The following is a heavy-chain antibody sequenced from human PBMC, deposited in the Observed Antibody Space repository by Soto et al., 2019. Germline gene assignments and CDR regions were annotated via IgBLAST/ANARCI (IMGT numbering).Heavy chain of an antibody. CDR3: ARGCYDSGSYYNAAFDI. V-gene: IGHV3-66*01. CDR1: GFTVSSNY. CDR2: IYSGGTT. J-gene: IGHJ3*02. D-gene: IGHD3-10*01. Sequence: LRLSCAASGFTVSSNYMSWVRQAPGKGLEWVSVIYSGGTTYYADSVKGRFTISRDNSRNTLYLQVNSLRAEDTAVYYCARGCYDSGSYYNAAFDIWGQGTMVTASS.